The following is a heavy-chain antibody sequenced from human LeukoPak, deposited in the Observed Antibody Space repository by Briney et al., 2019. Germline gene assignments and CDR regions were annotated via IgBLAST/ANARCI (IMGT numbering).Heavy chain of an antibody. CDR1: GYTFSSYW. CDR3: ARPPDY. J-gene: IGHJ4*02. Sequence: GESLKISCKASGYTFSSYWIGWVRQMPGKGLEWMGIIYPTDPSTKYSPSFQGQVTISVDKSINTAYLQWSSLKASDTAMYYCARPPDYWGQGTLVTVSP. CDR2: IYPTDPST. V-gene: IGHV5-51*01.